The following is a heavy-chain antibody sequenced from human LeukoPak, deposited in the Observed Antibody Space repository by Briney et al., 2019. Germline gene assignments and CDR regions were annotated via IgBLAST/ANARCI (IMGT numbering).Heavy chain of an antibody. J-gene: IGHJ4*02. Sequence: ASVKVSCKASGYTFPNYDIIGVRQAPGQGLEWLGWMNPKSTNTGYAQKFQGRVSMTRNSSIRTAYMELSSMRSDDTAVYYCARGPPESTSSDYWGEGTLVTVSS. CDR3: ARGPPESTSSDY. V-gene: IGHV1-8*01. CDR2: MNPKSTNT. D-gene: IGHD2-2*01. CDR1: GYTFPNYD.